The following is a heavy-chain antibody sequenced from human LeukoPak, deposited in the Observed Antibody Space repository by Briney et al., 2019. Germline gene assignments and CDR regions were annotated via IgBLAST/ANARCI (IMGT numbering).Heavy chain of an antibody. V-gene: IGHV4-34*01. D-gene: IGHD6-13*01. CDR1: GGSFSGYY. Sequence: SETLSLNCAVYGGSFSGYYWSWIRQPPGNGLEWNGEINHSGSTNYNPSLNSRVTISVDTSKNQFSLKLSSVTAADTAVYYCARGGGIAAAVPNYYFDYWGQGTLVTVSS. CDR3: ARGGGIAAAVPNYYFDY. J-gene: IGHJ4*02. CDR2: INHSGST.